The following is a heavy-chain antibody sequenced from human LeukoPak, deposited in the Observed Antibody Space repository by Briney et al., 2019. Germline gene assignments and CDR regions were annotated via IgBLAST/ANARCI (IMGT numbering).Heavy chain of an antibody. CDR2: MNPNSGNT. J-gene: IGHJ4*02. Sequence: ASVKVSCKASGYTFTGYYMHWVRQAPGQGLEWMGWMNPNSGNTGYAQKFQGRVTITRNTSISTAYMELSSLRSEDTAVYYCAKDDAYLQYADWGQGTLVTVSS. D-gene: IGHD5-24*01. CDR3: AKDDAYLQYAD. V-gene: IGHV1-8*03. CDR1: GYTFTGYY.